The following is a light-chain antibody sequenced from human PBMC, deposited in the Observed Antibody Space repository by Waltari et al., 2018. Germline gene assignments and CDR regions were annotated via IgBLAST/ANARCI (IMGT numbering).Light chain of an antibody. Sequence: EIVLTQSPGTLSLSPGERATLSCRASQSIGIYLAWYQQKPGQAPRLLMYHASSRATGIPDRFHGSVSGTDFSLTSSRLEHEDFAVYYCQKYDSLPATFGQGTKVEIK. CDR2: HAS. J-gene: IGKJ1*01. CDR1: QSIGIY. CDR3: QKYDSLPAT. V-gene: IGKV3-20*01.